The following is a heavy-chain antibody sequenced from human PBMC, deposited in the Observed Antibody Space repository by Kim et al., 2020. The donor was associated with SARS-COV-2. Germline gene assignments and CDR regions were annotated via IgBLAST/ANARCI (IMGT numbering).Heavy chain of an antibody. V-gene: IGHV1-69*13. J-gene: IGHJ4*02. Sequence: SVKVSCKASGGTFSSYAISWVRQAPGQGLEWMGGIIPIFGTPNYAQKFQGRVTITADESTSTAYMELSSLRSEDTAVYYCARAGGELLPDYYDSSGYYYGFDYWGQGTLVTVSS. CDR2: IIPIFGTP. CDR3: ARAGGELLPDYYDSSGYYYGFDY. CDR1: GGTFSSYA. D-gene: IGHD3-22*01.